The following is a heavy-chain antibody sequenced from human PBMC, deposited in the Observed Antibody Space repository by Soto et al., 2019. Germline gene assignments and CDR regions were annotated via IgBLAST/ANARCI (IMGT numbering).Heavy chain of an antibody. Sequence: HPGGSLRLSCAASGFTFSSYWMHWVRQAPGKGLVWVSRINSDGSSTSYADSVKGRFTISRDNAKNTLYLQMNSLRAEDTAVYYCARVAAAPYYYYGMDVWGQGTTVTVSS. CDR3: ARVAAAPYYYYGMDV. V-gene: IGHV3-74*01. CDR1: GFTFSSYW. D-gene: IGHD6-13*01. J-gene: IGHJ6*02. CDR2: INSDGSST.